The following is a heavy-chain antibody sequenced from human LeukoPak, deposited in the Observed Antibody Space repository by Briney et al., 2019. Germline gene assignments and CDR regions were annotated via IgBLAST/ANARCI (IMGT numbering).Heavy chain of an antibody. CDR2: IYHSGST. D-gene: IGHD3-16*02. CDR3: ARSPWGLSTAMYYFDY. Sequence: SGTLSLTCAVSGGSISSSNWWSWVRPPPGKGLEWFGEIYHSGSTNYNPSLKSRVTISVDKSKNQFSLKLSSVTAADTAVYYCARSPWGLSTAMYYFDYWGQGTLVTVSS. CDR1: GGSISSSNW. V-gene: IGHV4-4*02. J-gene: IGHJ4*02.